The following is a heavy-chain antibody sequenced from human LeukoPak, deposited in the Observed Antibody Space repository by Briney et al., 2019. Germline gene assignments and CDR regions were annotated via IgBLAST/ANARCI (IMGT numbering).Heavy chain of an antibody. J-gene: IGHJ4*02. D-gene: IGHD2-15*01. Sequence: ASVKVSCKASGYTFTSYGISWVRQAPGQGLEWMGWISAYNGNTNYAQKFQGRVTMTRNTSISTAYMELSSLRSEDTAVYYCARGLPGGYCSGGSCYSAGYYFDYWGQGTLVTVSS. CDR2: ISAYNGNT. V-gene: IGHV1-18*04. CDR1: GYTFTSYG. CDR3: ARGLPGGYCSGGSCYSAGYYFDY.